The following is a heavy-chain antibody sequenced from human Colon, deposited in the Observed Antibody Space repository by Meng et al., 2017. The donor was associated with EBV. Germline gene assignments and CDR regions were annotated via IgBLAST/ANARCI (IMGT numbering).Heavy chain of an antibody. J-gene: IGHJ4*02. Sequence: LPLSSSSPGVSQVRCVYIWSGITHPPGKGLEWIWFIYYSGSTFYNPSLKSRVTVSLDTSKNQFSLKLSSVTAADTAIYDCVRLVKVVAAGESDYWGQGLLVTVSS. CDR3: VRLVKVVAAGESDY. CDR2: IYYSGST. D-gene: IGHD6-13*01. V-gene: IGHV4-39*01. CDR1: GVSQVRCVYI.